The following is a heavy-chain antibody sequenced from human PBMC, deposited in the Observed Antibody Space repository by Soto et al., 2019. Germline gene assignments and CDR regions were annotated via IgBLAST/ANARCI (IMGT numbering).Heavy chain of an antibody. D-gene: IGHD7-27*01. V-gene: IGHV4-30-2*01. Sequence: SETLSLTCAVYGGSIGMAGYSCGWIRQQPGKGLEWIGYIFLTGSTYYNPCLKSRVTITIDRSKNQSSLNLSAVTAADTAVYYFAREIGLGTQYFDLCGQGTLVTGSS. J-gene: IGHJ4*02. CDR1: GGSIGMAGYS. CDR3: AREIGLGTQYFDL. CDR2: IFLTGST.